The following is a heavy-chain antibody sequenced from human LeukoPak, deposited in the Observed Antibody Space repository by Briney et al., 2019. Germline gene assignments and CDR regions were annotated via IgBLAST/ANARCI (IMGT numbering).Heavy chain of an antibody. D-gene: IGHD4-17*01. CDR2: IYSGGTT. CDR3: ASKLTSGY. V-gene: IGHV3-66*01. Sequence: GGSLRLACVVSGFTVTSNYMSWVRQAPGKGLEWVSVIYSGGTTNYADSVKGRFTVYRDNSKNTLYLQVNSLRAEDTAVYYCASKLTSGYWGQGTLVTVSS. J-gene: IGHJ4*02. CDR1: GFTVTSNY.